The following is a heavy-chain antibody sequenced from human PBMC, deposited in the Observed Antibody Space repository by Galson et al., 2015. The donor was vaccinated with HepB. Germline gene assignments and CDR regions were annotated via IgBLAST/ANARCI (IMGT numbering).Heavy chain of an antibody. D-gene: IGHD2-15*01. J-gene: IGHJ6*02. Sequence: SLRLSCAASGFTFSSYAMSWVRQAPGKGLEWVSAISGSGGSTYYADSVKGRFTISRDNSKNTLYLQMNSLRAEDTAVYYCAKGCGGSCYTMDVWGQGTTVTVSS. V-gene: IGHV3-23*01. CDR1: GFTFSSYA. CDR3: AKGCGGSCYTMDV. CDR2: ISGSGGST.